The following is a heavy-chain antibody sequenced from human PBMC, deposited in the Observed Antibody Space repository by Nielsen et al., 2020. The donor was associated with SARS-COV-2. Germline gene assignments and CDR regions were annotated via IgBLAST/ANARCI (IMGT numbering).Heavy chain of an antibody. CDR2: IYYTGIT. CDR3: ARDWTRSGTYKNWFDP. J-gene: IGHJ5*02. Sequence: SETLSLTCSVSGGSVSSSSFYWGWIRQAPGKGLEWIGSIYYTGITHYNVSLQSRATVSVDTAKNQFSLKLSSVTAADTAIYYCARDWTRSGTYKNWFDPWGQGTLVTVSS. V-gene: IGHV4-39*07. CDR1: GGSVSSSSFY. D-gene: IGHD1-26*01.